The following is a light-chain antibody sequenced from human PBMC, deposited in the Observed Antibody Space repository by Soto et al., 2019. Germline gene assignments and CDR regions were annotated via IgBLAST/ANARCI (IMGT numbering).Light chain of an antibody. J-gene: IGLJ2*01. Sequence: QSALTQPASVSGSPGQSITISCTGTSSDVGGYNYVSWYQHHPGKAPKLMIYGVSNRPSGISNRFSGSKSGNTASLTISGLQAEDEADYYCGSYRDSSTYVIFGGGTKVTVL. CDR2: GVS. CDR1: SSDVGGYNY. CDR3: GSYRDSSTYVI. V-gene: IGLV2-14*03.